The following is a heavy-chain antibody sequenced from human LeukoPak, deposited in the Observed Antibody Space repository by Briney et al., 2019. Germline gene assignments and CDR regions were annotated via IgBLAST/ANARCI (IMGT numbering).Heavy chain of an antibody. J-gene: IGHJ4*02. CDR2: ISGSGGKT. V-gene: IGHV3-23*01. CDR1: GFTFSSYA. CDR3: AKDESGIAVTSHY. Sequence: GGSLRLSCAASGFTFSSYAMSWVRQAPGKGLEWVSAISGSGGKTYYADSVKGRSTISRDNSKNTLYLQMNSLRAEDTAVYYCAKDESGIAVTSHYWGQGALVTVSS. D-gene: IGHD4-17*01.